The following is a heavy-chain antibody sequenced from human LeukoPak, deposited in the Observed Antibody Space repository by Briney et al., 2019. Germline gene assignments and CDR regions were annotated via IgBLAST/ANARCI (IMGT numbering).Heavy chain of an antibody. CDR3: ARDRLGIAARSGYFDY. CDR1: GGTFRSYA. Sequence: ASVKVSCKASGGTFRSYAISWGRQAPGQGLEWMGRIIPIFGTANYAQKFQGRVTITADESTSTAYMELSSLRSEDTAVYYCARDRLGIAARSGYFDYWGQGTLVTVSS. D-gene: IGHD6-6*01. CDR2: IIPIFGTA. J-gene: IGHJ4*02. V-gene: IGHV1-69*13.